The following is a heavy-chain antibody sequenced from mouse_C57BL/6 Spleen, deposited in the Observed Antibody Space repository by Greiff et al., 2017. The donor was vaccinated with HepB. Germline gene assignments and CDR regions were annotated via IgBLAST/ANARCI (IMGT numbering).Heavy chain of an antibody. CDR3: ARHEDRDYYGNYVRYFDY. V-gene: IGHV1-62-2*01. J-gene: IGHJ2*01. D-gene: IGHD2-1*01. Sequence: LQESGAELVKPGASVKLSCKASGYTFTEYTIHWVKQRSGQGLEWIGWFYPGSGSIKYNEKFKDKATLTADKSSSTVYMELSRLTSEDSAVYFCARHEDRDYYGNYVRYFDYWGQGTTLTVSS. CDR2: FYPGSGSI. CDR1: GYTFTEYT.